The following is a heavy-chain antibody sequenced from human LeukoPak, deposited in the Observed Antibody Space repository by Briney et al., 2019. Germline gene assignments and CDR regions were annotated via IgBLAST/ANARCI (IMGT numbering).Heavy chain of an antibody. Sequence: GGSLRLACVASGYTFSSYTMIWVRQAPGKGLEWISYISSSSNTIYYADSVKGRFTISIYNAKNSLYLQMNSLRVEDTAVYYCARDVVGYSSGPALFDYWGQGTLVTVSS. D-gene: IGHD6-19*01. CDR1: GYTFSSYT. CDR3: ARDVVGYSSGPALFDY. CDR2: ISSSSNTI. V-gene: IGHV3-48*01. J-gene: IGHJ4*02.